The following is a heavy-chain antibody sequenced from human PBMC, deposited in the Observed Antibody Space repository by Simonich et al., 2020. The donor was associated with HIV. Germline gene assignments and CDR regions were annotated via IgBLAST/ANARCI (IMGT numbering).Heavy chain of an antibody. V-gene: IGHV1-2*06. CDR3: ARDRDWGWDY. CDR2: INPNTGYT. CDR1: GYTFTVYY. D-gene: IGHD3-16*01. J-gene: IGHJ4*02. Sequence: QVQLVQSGAEVKKPGASVKVSCKASGYTFTVYYIHWVRQAPGQGLAWMGRINPNTGYTQFAKNFQGRVSMTRDTSSNTVYMDLSSLRSDDTAVYFCARDRDWGWDYWGQGTLISVSS.